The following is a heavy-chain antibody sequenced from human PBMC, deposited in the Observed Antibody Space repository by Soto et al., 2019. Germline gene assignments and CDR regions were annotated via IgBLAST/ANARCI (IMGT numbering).Heavy chain of an antibody. Sequence: QVQLQESGPGLVKPSETLSLTCAVSGGSVSSSNWWNWVRQSPGKGLEWIGEISHSGTTYYNPSLSSRVPISVDTSNNQFSLRLTSVTAADTAVYYCARVRTSCSTTSCYLDPWGQGALVTVSS. CDR2: ISHSGTT. V-gene: IGHV4-4*02. CDR1: GGSVSSSNW. J-gene: IGHJ5*02. D-gene: IGHD2-2*01. CDR3: ARVRTSCSTTSCYLDP.